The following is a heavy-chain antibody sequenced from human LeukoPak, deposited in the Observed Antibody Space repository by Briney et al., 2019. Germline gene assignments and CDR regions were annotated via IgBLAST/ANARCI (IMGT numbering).Heavy chain of an antibody. CDR3: ARDLSITIFGQPYNWFDP. V-gene: IGHV1-69*05. CDR1: GGTFSSYA. Sequence: SSVKVSCKASGGTFSSYAISWVRQAPGQGLEWMGGIIPIFGTANYAQKFQGRVTITTDESTSTAYMELSSLRSGDTAVYYCARDLSITIFGQPYNWFDPWGQGTLVTVSS. D-gene: IGHD3-3*01. J-gene: IGHJ5*02. CDR2: IIPIFGTA.